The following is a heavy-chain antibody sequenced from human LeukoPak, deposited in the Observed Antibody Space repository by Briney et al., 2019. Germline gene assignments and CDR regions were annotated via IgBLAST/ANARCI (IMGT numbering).Heavy chain of an antibody. CDR1: GFTFSSYA. V-gene: IGHV3-30*04. Sequence: GGSLRLSCAASGFTFSSYAMHWIRQAPGKGLEWVAVISYDGSNKYYADSVKGRFTISRDNSKNTLYLQMNSLRAEDTAVYYCARDHRPYSHYYYYGMDVWGQGTTVTVSS. D-gene: IGHD2-21*01. J-gene: IGHJ6*02. CDR3: ARDHRPYSHYYYYGMDV. CDR2: ISYDGSNK.